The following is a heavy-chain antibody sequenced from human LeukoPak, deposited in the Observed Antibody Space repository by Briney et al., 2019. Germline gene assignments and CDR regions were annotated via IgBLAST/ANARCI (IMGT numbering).Heavy chain of an antibody. V-gene: IGHV4-30-4*08. CDR1: GGSISSGDYY. D-gene: IGHD3-3*01. CDR3: AYYDFWSGDPAFDI. CDR2: IYYSGST. J-gene: IGHJ3*02. Sequence: SQTLSLTCTVSGGSISSGDYYWSWIRQPPGKGLEWIGYIYYSGSTYYNPSLKSRVTISVDTSKNQLSLKLSSVTAADTAVYYCAYYDFWSGDPAFDIWGQGTMVTVSS.